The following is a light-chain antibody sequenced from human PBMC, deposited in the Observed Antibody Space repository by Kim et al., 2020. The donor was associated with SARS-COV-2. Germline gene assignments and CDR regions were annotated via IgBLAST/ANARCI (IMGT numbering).Light chain of an antibody. Sequence: SSPGESATLSCRASQSISSFLSWYQQKPGQAPRLLIYDTSNRATGIPARFSGGGSGTDFTLTITSLEPEDFAVYYCQQRGNWPLTFGQGTRLEIK. CDR1: QSISSF. V-gene: IGKV3-11*01. CDR2: DTS. CDR3: QQRGNWPLT. J-gene: IGKJ5*01.